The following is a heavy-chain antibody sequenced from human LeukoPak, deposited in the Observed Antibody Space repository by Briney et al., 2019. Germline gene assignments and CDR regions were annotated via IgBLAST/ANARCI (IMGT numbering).Heavy chain of an antibody. J-gene: IGHJ4*02. D-gene: IGHD6-19*01. V-gene: IGHV4-39*01. Sequence: SETLSLTCTVSGGSISSSSYYWGWIRQPPGKGLEWLGSIYYSGSTYYNPSLKSRVTISVDTSKNQFSLKLSSVTAADTAVYYCARLLCIAVAGTFVWDYWGQGTLVTVSS. CDR1: GGSISSSSYY. CDR3: ARLLCIAVAGTFVWDY. CDR2: IYYSGST.